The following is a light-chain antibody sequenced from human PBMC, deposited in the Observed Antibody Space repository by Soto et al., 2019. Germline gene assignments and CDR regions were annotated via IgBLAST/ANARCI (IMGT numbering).Light chain of an antibody. V-gene: IGKV3-15*01. CDR1: QSVSSD. Sequence: EVVLTQSPATLSVSPGERATLSCRASQSVSSDLAWYQQKPGQAPRLLIYGVSTRATAIPPRFSGGGSGTAFTLPISGMQPEDFAVYYCQQYNKGPPWTFGQGTKVDIK. J-gene: IGKJ1*01. CDR2: GVS. CDR3: QQYNKGPPWT.